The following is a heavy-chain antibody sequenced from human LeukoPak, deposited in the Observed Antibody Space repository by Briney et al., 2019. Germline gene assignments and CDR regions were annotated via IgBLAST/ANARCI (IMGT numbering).Heavy chain of an antibody. CDR1: GFTFSSYG. Sequence: PGGSLRLPCAASGFTFSSYGMHWVRQAPGKGLEWVAVISYDGSNKYYADSVKGRFTISRDNSKNTLYLQMNSLRAEDTAVYYCARDESLLVVISPLDYWGQGTLVTVSS. CDR3: ARDESLLVVISPLDY. D-gene: IGHD3-22*01. CDR2: ISYDGSNK. V-gene: IGHV3-30*03. J-gene: IGHJ4*01.